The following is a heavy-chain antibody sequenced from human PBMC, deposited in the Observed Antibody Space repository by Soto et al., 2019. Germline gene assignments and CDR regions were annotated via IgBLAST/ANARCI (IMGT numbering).Heavy chain of an antibody. Sequence: GGSLRHSCASSGFTFSDHYMCLVRQATGTGQEGVGRTRNKASSYTTEYAASVKGRFTISRDDSKNSLYLQMNSLKTEDTAVYYCASLSNYYGSGSYYNYYYGMDVWGQGTKVTVSS. CDR1: GFTFSDHY. V-gene: IGHV3-72*01. CDR3: ASLSNYYGSGSYYNYYYGMDV. CDR2: TRNKASSYTT. D-gene: IGHD3-10*01. J-gene: IGHJ6*02.